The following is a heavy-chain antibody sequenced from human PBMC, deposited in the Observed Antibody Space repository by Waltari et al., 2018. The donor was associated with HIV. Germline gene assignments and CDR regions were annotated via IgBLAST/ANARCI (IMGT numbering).Heavy chain of an antibody. CDR1: GFTFTNYW. D-gene: IGHD3-22*01. Sequence: EVQLVESGGGLVQPGGSLRLSCAASGFTFTNYWMHWVRQVPGKGLVLISRINEDGSSTNYADSLEGRFTISRDNAKDTLWLQIKSLRAEDTAIYYCARDLCGYSDNWGQGTLLTVSS. J-gene: IGHJ4*02. V-gene: IGHV3-74*01. CDR3: ARDLCGYSDN. CDR2: INEDGSST.